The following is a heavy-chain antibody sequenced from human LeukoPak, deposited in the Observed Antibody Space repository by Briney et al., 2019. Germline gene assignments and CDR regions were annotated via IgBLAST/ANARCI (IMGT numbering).Heavy chain of an antibody. CDR3: ARDRSGYFQN. V-gene: IGHV3-48*03. CDR1: GFTFSSYE. D-gene: IGHD3-3*01. CDR2: ISSSGSTI. Sequence: GGSLRLSCAASGFTFSSYEMNWVRQAPGKGLEWVSYISSSGSTIYYADSVKGRFTISRDNAENSLYLQMNSLRAEDTAVYYCARDRSGYFQNWGQGTLVTVSS. J-gene: IGHJ1*01.